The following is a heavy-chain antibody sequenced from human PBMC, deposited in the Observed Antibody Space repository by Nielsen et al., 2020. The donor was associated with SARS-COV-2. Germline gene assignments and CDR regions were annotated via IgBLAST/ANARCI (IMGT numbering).Heavy chain of an antibody. D-gene: IGHD1-26*01. CDR1: GGSISSGGYY. CDR3: ARELLVGTTAGGAFDM. J-gene: IGHJ3*02. V-gene: IGHV4-39*07. Sequence: SETLSLTCTVSGGSISSGGYYWSWIRQPPGKGLEWIGEIYSTGSTNYNPSLKSRVTISLDTSKNQLSLNLTSLTAADTAVYFCARELLVGTTAGGAFDMWGQGTMVTVSS. CDR2: IYSTGST.